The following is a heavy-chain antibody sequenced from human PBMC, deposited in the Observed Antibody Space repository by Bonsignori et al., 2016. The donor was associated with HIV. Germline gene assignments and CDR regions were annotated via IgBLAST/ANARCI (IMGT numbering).Heavy chain of an antibody. CDR1: GGSFSGYY. D-gene: IGHD6-19*01. CDR3: ARGPFSKVAGPSHFDY. CDR2: IISTGSG. Sequence: SETLSLTCAVYGGSFSGYYWSWIRQSPVKGLEWIGEIISTGSGSRSPSLTGRVTVSVDTSKNQFSLQLMSVTAADTAVYYCARGPFSKVAGPSHFDYWSQGNLVTVSS. V-gene: IGHV4-34*12. J-gene: IGHJ4*02.